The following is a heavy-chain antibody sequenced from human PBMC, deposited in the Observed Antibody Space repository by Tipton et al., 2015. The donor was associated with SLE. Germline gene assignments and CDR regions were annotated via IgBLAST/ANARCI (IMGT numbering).Heavy chain of an antibody. CDR2: IYNSGIT. J-gene: IGHJ6*02. CDR1: GDSFSSGSSS. D-gene: IGHD3-22*01. CDR3: ARDPAVYYYDSRRTFKYYYHSLDV. V-gene: IGHV4-61*10. Sequence: TLSLTCTVSGDSFSSGSSSWNWVRQPAGKGLEWIGLIYNSGITNYNPSLQSRVTISLDTSKNQFSLKLSSVTAADTAVYYCARDPAVYYYDSRRTFKYYYHSLDVWGQGTTVTVSS.